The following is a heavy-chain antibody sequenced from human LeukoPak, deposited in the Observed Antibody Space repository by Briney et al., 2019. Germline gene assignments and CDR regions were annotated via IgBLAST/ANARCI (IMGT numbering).Heavy chain of an antibody. CDR1: GLTLSSYA. D-gene: IGHD1-26*01. J-gene: IGHJ6*02. CDR3: VKDRGGSPFYGMDV. CDR2: ISGSGGAGL. Sequence: GGSLRLSCAGSGLTLSSYAMRWVRQAPGKGLEWVSSISGSGGAGLYYADSVKGRFAVSRHNSRNTLYLPMNSLRAEDTAVYYCVKDRGGSPFYGMDVWGQGTTVTVSS. V-gene: IGHV3-23*01.